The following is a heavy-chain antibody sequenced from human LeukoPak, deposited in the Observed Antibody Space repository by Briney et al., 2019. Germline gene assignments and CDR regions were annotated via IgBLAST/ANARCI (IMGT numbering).Heavy chain of an antibody. Sequence: GGSLRLSCTASGFTFGDYAMSWVRQAPGKGLEWVGFIRSKAYGGTTEYAASVKGRFTISRDHSKSIAYLQMNSLKTEDTAVYYCTRDTAGYCSGGSCSLGQGTLVTVSS. CDR1: GFTFGDYA. CDR2: IRSKAYGGTT. CDR3: TRDTAGYCSGGSCS. D-gene: IGHD2-15*01. V-gene: IGHV3-49*04. J-gene: IGHJ5*02.